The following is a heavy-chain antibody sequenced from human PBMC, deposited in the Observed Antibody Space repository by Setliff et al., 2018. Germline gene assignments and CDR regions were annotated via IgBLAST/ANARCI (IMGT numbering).Heavy chain of an antibody. CDR2: ISAYNGNA. CDR3: TRSRAPRVVLAADFDL. CDR1: GYTFTSYG. Sequence: ASVKVSCKASGYTFTSYGISWVRQAPGQGLEWMGWISAYNGNANYAQKLQGRLTMTTDTSTSTAYMELRSLRSDDTAVYFCTRSRAPRVVLAADFDLWGQGTLVTVSS. D-gene: IGHD3-16*01. V-gene: IGHV1-18*01. J-gene: IGHJ4*02.